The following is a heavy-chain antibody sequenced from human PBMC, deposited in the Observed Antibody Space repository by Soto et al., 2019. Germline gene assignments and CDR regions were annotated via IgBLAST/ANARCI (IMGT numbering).Heavy chain of an antibody. CDR3: ARVMRSLLSITALDT. CDR1: GYTFTRDQ. D-gene: IGHD5-18*01. CDR2: IDPSGGKT. V-gene: IGHV1-46*01. J-gene: IGHJ5*02. Sequence: ASVKVSCKASGYTFTRDQIHWVRQAPGQGLEWMGMIDPSGGKTNYAQKFQGRVTMTRDTSTSTVYMALSSLRSEDTAIYFCARVMRSLLSITALDTWGQGTLVTVSS.